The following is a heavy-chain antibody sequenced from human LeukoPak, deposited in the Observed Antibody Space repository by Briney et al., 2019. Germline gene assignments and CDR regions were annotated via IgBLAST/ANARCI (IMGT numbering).Heavy chain of an antibody. CDR3: ARKTYYYDSSGYYFPSIAVNYLDY. CDR1: GGSFNGYY. CDR2: INHSGST. Sequence: SETLSLTCAVYGGSFNGYYWSWIRQPPGKGLEWIGEINHSGSTNYNPSLKSRVTISVDTSKNQFSLKLSSVTAADTAVYYCARKTYYYDSSGYYFPSIAVNYLDYWGQGTLVTVSS. J-gene: IGHJ4*02. V-gene: IGHV4-34*01. D-gene: IGHD3-22*01.